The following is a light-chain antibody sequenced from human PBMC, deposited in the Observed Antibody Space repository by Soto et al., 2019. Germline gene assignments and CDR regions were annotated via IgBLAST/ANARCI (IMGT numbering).Light chain of an antibody. CDR2: GVT. Sequence: QSALTQPPSASGSPGQSVTISCTGTSSDVGGYNYVSWYQQHPGKAPKLMIYGVTKRPSGVPDRFSGSKSGNTASLTVSGLLAEDEADYYCSSYGGSNNLLFGGGTKVTVL. CDR3: SSYGGSNNLL. V-gene: IGLV2-8*01. CDR1: SSDVGGYNY. J-gene: IGLJ2*01.